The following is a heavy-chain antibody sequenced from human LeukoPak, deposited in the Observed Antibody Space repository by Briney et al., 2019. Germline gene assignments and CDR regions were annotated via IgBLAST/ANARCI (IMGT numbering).Heavy chain of an antibody. Sequence: SETLSLTCTVSGGSISSYYWSWIRQPAGKGLEWIGRIYTSGSTNYNPSLKSRVTMSVDTSKNQFSLKLSSVTAADTAVYYCAREGITYYDILTGYQSASFDYWGQGTLVTVSS. CDR1: GGSISSYY. V-gene: IGHV4-4*07. J-gene: IGHJ4*02. D-gene: IGHD3-9*01. CDR2: IYTSGST. CDR3: AREGITYYDILTGYQSASFDY.